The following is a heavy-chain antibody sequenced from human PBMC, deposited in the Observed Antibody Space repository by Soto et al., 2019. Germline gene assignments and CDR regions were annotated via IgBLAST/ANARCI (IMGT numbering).Heavy chain of an antibody. D-gene: IGHD4-17*01. CDR2: IYYSGST. J-gene: IGHJ6*02. V-gene: IGHV4-30-4*01. CDR1: GGSISSGDYY. CDR3: ARSAVTLKYYYYGMDV. Sequence: NPSETLSLTCTVSGGSISSGDYYWSWIRQPPGKGLEWIGYIYYSGSTYYNPSLKSRVTISVDTSKNQFSLKLSSVTAADTAVYYCARSAVTLKYYYYGMDVWGQGTTVTVSS.